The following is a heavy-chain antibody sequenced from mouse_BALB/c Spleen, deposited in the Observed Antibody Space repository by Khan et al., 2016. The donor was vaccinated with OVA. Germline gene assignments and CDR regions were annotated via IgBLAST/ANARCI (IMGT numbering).Heavy chain of an antibody. J-gene: IGHJ2*01. CDR3: ARMAGK. V-gene: IGHV14-3*02. CDR1: GLTINDYY. Sequence: VQLQQSGAELVKSGATVKLSCTASGLTINDYYMHWLKQWPEQGLEWIGSIDPPNGYTNYPHKFQGRATISADTSSNTAYLQLSSLTSEDTAVYYCARMAGKWGQGTTLTVSS. CDR2: IDPPNGYT.